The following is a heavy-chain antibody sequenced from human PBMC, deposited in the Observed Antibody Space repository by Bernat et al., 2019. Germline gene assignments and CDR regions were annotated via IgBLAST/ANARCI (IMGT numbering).Heavy chain of an antibody. V-gene: IGHV1-69*01. CDR3: ARSESSLMVQGVAFDY. Sequence: QVQLVQSGAEVKKPGSSVKVSCKASGGTFSSYAISWVRQAPGQGLEWMGGIIPIFGTANYAQKFQGRVTITADESTSTAYMELSSQRSEDTAVYYCARSESSLMVQGVAFDYWGQGTLVTVSS. CDR2: IIPIFGTA. CDR1: GGTFSSYA. J-gene: IGHJ4*02. D-gene: IGHD3-10*01.